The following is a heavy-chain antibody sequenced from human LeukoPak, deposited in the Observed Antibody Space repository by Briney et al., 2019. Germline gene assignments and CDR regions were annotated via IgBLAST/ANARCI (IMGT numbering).Heavy chain of an antibody. V-gene: IGHV4-31*03. CDR1: GGSISSGGYY. Sequence: PSQTLSLTCTVSGGSISSGGYYWSWIRQHPGKGLEWIGYIYYSGSTYYNPSLKSRVTISVDTSKNQFSLKLSSVTAADTAVYYCAREGVYDILTGPMDWGQGTLVTVPS. D-gene: IGHD3-9*01. CDR2: IYYSGST. CDR3: AREGVYDILTGPMD. J-gene: IGHJ4*02.